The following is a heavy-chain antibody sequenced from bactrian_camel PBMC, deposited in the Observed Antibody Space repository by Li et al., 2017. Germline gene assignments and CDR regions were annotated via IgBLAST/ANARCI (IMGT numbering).Heavy chain of an antibody. CDR2: INRSGTTT. J-gene: IGHJ4*01. CDR1: GFTFDIYG. D-gene: IGHD2*01. V-gene: IGHV3S31*01. Sequence: VQLVESGGGLVQPGRSLRLSCTASGFTFDIYGMSWDRQAPGKGPEWVSGINRSGTTTFYSESVEGRFTISRDNDKKTLYLQLSSLKTEDTAMYYCATEGSWLPPSDWGQGTQVTVS. CDR3: ATEGSWLPPSD.